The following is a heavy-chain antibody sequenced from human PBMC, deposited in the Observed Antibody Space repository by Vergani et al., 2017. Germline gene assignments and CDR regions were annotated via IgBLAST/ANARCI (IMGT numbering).Heavy chain of an antibody. J-gene: IGHJ5*02. V-gene: IGHV4-39*01. CDR1: GASIRSSNYY. D-gene: IGHD6-19*01. CDR3: AGHSTVEWLVKLGWIDP. CDR2: IYYSGCT. Sequence: QLQLQESGPGLVKPSATLSLTCSVSGASIRSSNYYWGWIRQPPGKGLEWIASIYYSGCTYYNPSLKSRVTISVDTSKNQFSLKRSSVAAADTAVYFCAGHSTVEWLVKLGWIDPWGQGILVTVSS.